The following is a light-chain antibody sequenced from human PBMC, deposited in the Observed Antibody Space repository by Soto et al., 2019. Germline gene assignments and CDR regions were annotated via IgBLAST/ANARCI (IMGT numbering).Light chain of an antibody. CDR1: QGIGTY. V-gene: IGKV1-12*01. J-gene: IGKJ4*01. CDR3: QQANYFPLT. Sequence: DILMTQSPSSVSASVGDTVTITCRASQGIGTYLAWYQQKPGKAPDLLISATSVLQSGVPSRFSGSGSGTHFTLTITSLQPEDFATYFCQQANYFPLTFGGGTTVQI. CDR2: ATS.